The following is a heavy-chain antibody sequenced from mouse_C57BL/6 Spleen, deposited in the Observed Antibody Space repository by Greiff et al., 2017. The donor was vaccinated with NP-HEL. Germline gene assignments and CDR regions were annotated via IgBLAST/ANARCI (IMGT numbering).Heavy chain of an antibody. V-gene: IGHV1-55*01. CDR1: GYTFTSYW. CDR3: ARGDGYLYYYAMDY. J-gene: IGHJ4*01. D-gene: IGHD2-3*01. Sequence: QVQLQQPGAELVKPGASVKMSCKASGYTFTSYWITWVKQSPGQGLEWIGDIYPGSGSTNYNEKFKGKATLTVDTSSSTAYMQLSSLTSEDSAVYYCARGDGYLYYYAMDYWGQGTSVTVSS. CDR2: IYPGSGST.